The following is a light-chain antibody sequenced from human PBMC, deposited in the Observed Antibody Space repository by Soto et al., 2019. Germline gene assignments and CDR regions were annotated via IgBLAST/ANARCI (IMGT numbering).Light chain of an antibody. Sequence: EIVLTQSPGTLSLPPGERATLSCRASETIGYNYLAWYQQQPGLAPTLLIYDASTRAPGIPDRFSGSGSGTDFTLTISRLEPGDFAVYYCQQYDTSYTFGPGTKLEI. V-gene: IGKV3-20*01. CDR1: ETIGYNY. CDR3: QQYDTSYT. CDR2: DAS. J-gene: IGKJ2*01.